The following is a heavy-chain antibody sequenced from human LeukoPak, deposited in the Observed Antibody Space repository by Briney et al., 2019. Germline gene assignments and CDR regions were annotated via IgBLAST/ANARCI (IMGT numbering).Heavy chain of an antibody. D-gene: IGHD4-23*01. V-gene: IGHV3-30*03. J-gene: IGHJ4*02. Sequence: GGSLRLSCAASGFTFNNYGMHWVRQAPGKGLEWVAVISYDGPNKYYADSVKGRFTISRDNAKSSLFLQMNSLRAEDTAVYYCARGGGNFDFWGQGTLVTVSS. CDR2: ISYDGPNK. CDR1: GFTFNNYG. CDR3: ARGGGNFDF.